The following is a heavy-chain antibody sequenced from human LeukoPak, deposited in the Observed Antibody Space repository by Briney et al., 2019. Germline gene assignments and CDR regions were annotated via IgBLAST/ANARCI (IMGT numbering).Heavy chain of an antibody. J-gene: IGHJ4*02. V-gene: IGHV3-30*18. Sequence: GGSLRLSCAASGFTFSSYGMHWVRQAPGKGLEWVAVISYDGSNKYYADPVKGRFTISRYNYKNTLYLQMNSLRAEDTAVYYCAKDDGDSSGYQGDSFGYWGQGTLVTVSS. CDR3: AKDDGDSSGYQGDSFGY. D-gene: IGHD3-22*01. CDR2: ISYDGSNK. CDR1: GFTFSSYG.